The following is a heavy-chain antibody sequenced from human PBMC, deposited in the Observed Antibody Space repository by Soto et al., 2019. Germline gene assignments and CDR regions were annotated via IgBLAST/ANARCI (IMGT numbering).Heavy chain of an antibody. Sequence: EVQLLESGGGGVQPGGSLRLSCAASGFIFSDYAMTWVRQTPGKGLEWVSAITSSGSSTYFADSLKGRITISRDNSKNTLSLQMDGLRVEETAIYSWAKGVGGNAVSSFASWGQGALSPSPQ. CDR3: AKGVGGNAVSSFAS. D-gene: IGHD3-16*01. V-gene: IGHV3-23*01. CDR1: GFIFSDYA. CDR2: ITSSGSST. J-gene: IGHJ4*02.